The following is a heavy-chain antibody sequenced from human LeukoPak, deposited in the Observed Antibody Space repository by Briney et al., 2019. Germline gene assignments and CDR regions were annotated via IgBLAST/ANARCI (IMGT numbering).Heavy chain of an antibody. D-gene: IGHD1-1*01. J-gene: IGHJ5*02. CDR1: GYTFTGYY. Sequence: RASVKVSCKASGYTFTGYYMHWVRQAPGQGLGWMGWINPNSGGTNYAQKFQGRVTITRDTSISTAYMELSRLRSDDTAVYYCVRMRVERRKGPGQLGWFDPWGQGTLVTVSS. CDR2: INPNSGGT. V-gene: IGHV1-2*02. CDR3: VRMRVERRKGPGQLGWFDP.